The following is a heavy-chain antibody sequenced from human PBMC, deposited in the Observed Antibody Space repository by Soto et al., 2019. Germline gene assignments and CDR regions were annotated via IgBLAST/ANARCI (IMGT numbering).Heavy chain of an antibody. CDR3: VRDGAVAGNINFDY. Sequence: QVQLVQSGAEVKKPGASVKVSCKASGYILNSYGMHWVRQARGQRIEWMGWINAGNGNPKYPQKFQGRVTISKDTSANTAYMELSSLRSEDTAVYYCVRDGAVAGNINFDYWGQGTLVTVSS. CDR1: GYILNSYG. D-gene: IGHD6-19*01. CDR2: INAGNGNP. J-gene: IGHJ4*02. V-gene: IGHV1-3*01.